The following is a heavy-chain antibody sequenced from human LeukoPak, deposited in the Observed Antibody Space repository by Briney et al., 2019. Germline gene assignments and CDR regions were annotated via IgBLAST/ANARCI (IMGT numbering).Heavy chain of an antibody. V-gene: IGHV4-59*01. CDR3: ARGKHSGYDFWSGYYWAYDY. CDR1: GGSFSGYY. J-gene: IGHJ4*02. CDR2: IYYSGST. D-gene: IGHD3-3*01. Sequence: SETLSLTCAVYGGSFSGYYWSWIRQPPGKGLEWIGYIYYSGSTNYNPSLKSRVTISVDTSKNQFSLKLSSVTAADTAVYYCARGKHSGYDFWSGYYWAYDYWGQGTLVTVSS.